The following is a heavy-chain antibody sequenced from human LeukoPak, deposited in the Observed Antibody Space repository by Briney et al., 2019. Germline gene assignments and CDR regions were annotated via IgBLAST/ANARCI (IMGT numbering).Heavy chain of an antibody. J-gene: IGHJ4*02. V-gene: IGHV3-64*01. CDR2: ISPDGAST. CDR1: GFTFSSYS. Sequence: GGSLRLSCAASGFTFSSYSMNWVRQAPGKGLESVSVISPDGASTHYANSVKGRFTISRDNSKNTLHLQMGSLRVEDMAVYYCARESIGDYDYWGQGTLVTVSS. CDR3: ARESIGDYDY. D-gene: IGHD4-17*01.